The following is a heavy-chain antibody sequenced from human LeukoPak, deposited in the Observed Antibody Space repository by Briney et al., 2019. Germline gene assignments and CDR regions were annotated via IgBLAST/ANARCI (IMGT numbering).Heavy chain of an antibody. Sequence: PSETLSLTCTVSGGSISSSAYYWDWIRQPPGKGLEWIGSIYYSGSTYYNPSLKSRVTISVDTSKNQFSLKLTSVTAADTAMYYCARRRYGSGQRWFDPWGQGTLVPVSS. CDR3: ARRRYGSGQRWFDP. J-gene: IGHJ5*02. V-gene: IGHV4-39*01. D-gene: IGHD3-10*01. CDR1: GGSISSSAYY. CDR2: IYYSGST.